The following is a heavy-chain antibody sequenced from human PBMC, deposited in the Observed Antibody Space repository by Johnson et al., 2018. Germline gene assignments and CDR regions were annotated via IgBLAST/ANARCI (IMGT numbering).Heavy chain of an antibody. Sequence: QVQLVESGGGVVEPGRSLRLSCAASGFTFSSYFMHWVRQAPGKGLEWVAVVSFDGSDEYYADSVKGRVTISRDNSKNTLVLQMSSLRDEATAVYYCARDPESVSDYSYMDVWGKGTTVTVSS. J-gene: IGHJ6*03. D-gene: IGHD1-14*01. V-gene: IGHV3-30-3*01. CDR2: VSFDGSDE. CDR1: GFTFSSYF. CDR3: ARDPESVSDYSYMDV.